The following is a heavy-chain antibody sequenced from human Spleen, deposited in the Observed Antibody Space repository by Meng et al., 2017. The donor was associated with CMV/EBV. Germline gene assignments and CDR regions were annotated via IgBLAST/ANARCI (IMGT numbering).Heavy chain of an antibody. D-gene: IGHD3-3*01. J-gene: IGHJ4*02. Sequence: TCTVSGGSVISGGDYWSWNRQHPGKGLEWIGYISYTGSTYYNPSLKSRVIMSVDTSQNQYSLNLRSVTAADTALYYCARVRASESEVYWGPGTLVTVSS. CDR3: ARVRASESEVY. V-gene: IGHV4-31*03. CDR1: GGSVISGGDY. CDR2: ISYTGST.